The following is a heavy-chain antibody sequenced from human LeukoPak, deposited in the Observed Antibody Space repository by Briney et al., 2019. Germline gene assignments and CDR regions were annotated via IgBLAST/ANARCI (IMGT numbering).Heavy chain of an antibody. CDR2: IYSGGSS. Sequence: GGSLRLSCAASGFTVSSNYMSWVRQAPGKGLEWVSVIYSGGSSYYADSVKGRFTISRDNSKNTLYLQMNSLRAKDTAVYYCARDHRGYSYGPDYWGQGTLVTVSS. CDR3: ARDHRGYSYGPDY. J-gene: IGHJ4*02. V-gene: IGHV3-66*01. CDR1: GFTVSSNY. D-gene: IGHD5-18*01.